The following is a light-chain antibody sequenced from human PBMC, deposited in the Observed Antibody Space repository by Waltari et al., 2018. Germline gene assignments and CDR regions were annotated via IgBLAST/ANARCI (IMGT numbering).Light chain of an antibody. CDR3: TSFTSSSTIV. CDR1: SSDGGGYNY. CDR2: DVN. V-gene: IGLV2-14*03. J-gene: IGLJ2*01. Sequence: QSALTQPASVSGSPGQSITLSCTGSSSDGGGYNYFSWYQQHPGKAPKLMISDVNKRPSGVSNRFSGSKSDNTASLTISGLQAEDEAHYYCTSFTSSSTIVFGGGTKLTVL.